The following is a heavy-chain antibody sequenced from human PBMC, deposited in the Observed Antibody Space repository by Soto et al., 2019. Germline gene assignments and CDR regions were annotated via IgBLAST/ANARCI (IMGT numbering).Heavy chain of an antibody. CDR2: IIPIIGTA. D-gene: IGHD4-4*01. V-gene: IGHV1-69*01. CDR3: ARGGGSNSYYYYGMDV. Sequence: QVQLVQSGAEVKKPGSSVKVSCKASGGTFRSYDISWVRQAPGQGPEWMGGIIPIIGTANYAQKFQGRVTITADESRSTAYMELSSLRSEDTAVYYCARGGGSNSYYYYGMDVWGQGTTVTVSS. CDR1: GGTFRSYD. J-gene: IGHJ6*02.